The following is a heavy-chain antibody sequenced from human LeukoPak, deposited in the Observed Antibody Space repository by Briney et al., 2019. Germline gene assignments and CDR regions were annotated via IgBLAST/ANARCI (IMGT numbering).Heavy chain of an antibody. CDR2: IIPIFGTA. CDR3: ASHYDFWSGYPYYYYYYGMDV. D-gene: IGHD3-3*01. CDR1: GGTLSSYA. V-gene: IGHV1-69*13. Sequence: GASVKVSCKASGGTLSSYAISWVRQAPGQGLEWMGGIIPIFGTANYAQKFQGRVTITADESTSTAYMELSSLRSEDTAVYYCASHYDFWSGYPYYYYYYGMDVWGQGTTVTVSS. J-gene: IGHJ6*02.